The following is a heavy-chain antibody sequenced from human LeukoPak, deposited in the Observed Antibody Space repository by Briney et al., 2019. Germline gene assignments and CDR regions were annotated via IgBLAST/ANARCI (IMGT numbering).Heavy chain of an antibody. D-gene: IGHD2-2*01. V-gene: IGHV4-34*01. Sequence: KSSETLSLTCAVYGGSFSGYYWSWIRQPPGKGLEWIGEINHSGSTNYNPSLKSRVTISVDTSKNQFSLKLSSVTAADTAVYYCARGRYCSSTSCLMDVWGKGTTVTVSS. CDR2: INHSGST. J-gene: IGHJ6*03. CDR1: GGSFSGYY. CDR3: ARGRYCSSTSCLMDV.